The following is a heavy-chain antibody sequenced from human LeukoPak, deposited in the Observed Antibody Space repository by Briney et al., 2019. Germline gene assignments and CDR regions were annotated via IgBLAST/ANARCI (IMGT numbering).Heavy chain of an antibody. CDR2: ISGSGGST. J-gene: IGHJ4*02. CDR3: ARAITMIVVVTGFDY. D-gene: IGHD3-22*01. Sequence: PGGSLRLSCAASGFTFSSYAMSWVRQAPGKRLEWVSAISGSGGSTYYADSVKGRFTISRDNSKNTLYLQMNSLRAEDTAVYYCARAITMIVVVTGFDYWGQGTLVTVSS. V-gene: IGHV3-23*01. CDR1: GFTFSSYA.